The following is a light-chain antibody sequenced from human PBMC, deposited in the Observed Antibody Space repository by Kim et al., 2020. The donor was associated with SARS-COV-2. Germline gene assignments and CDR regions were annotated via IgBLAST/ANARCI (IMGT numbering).Light chain of an antibody. J-gene: IGLJ2*01. CDR1: NIGNRL. CDR2: KDS. V-gene: IGLV3-9*01. CDR3: QVWDSNTVV. Sequence: SVALGQTARITCGGNNIGNRLVNWYQQKPGQAPVMVIHKDSNRPSGIPEGFSGSNSGKTATLTISRAQAGDEADYYCQVWDSNTVVFGGGTQLTVL.